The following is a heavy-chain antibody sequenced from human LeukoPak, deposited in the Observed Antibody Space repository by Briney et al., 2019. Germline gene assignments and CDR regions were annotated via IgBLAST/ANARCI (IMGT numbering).Heavy chain of an antibody. CDR1: GFTFDDYA. J-gene: IGHJ4*02. V-gene: IGHV3-9*01. CDR2: ISWNSGSI. Sequence: GGSLRLSCAASGFTFDDYAMHWVRQAPGKGLEWVSGISWNSGSIGYADSVKGRFTISRDNSKNTLYLQMNSLRAEDTAVYYCARDRDRGDSGSYLYHFDYWGQGTLVTVSS. CDR3: ARDRDRGDSGSYLYHFDY. D-gene: IGHD1-26*01.